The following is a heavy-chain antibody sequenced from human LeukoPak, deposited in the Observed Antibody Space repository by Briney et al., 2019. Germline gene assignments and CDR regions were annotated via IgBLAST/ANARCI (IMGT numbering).Heavy chain of an antibody. V-gene: IGHV1-69*05. CDR1: GGTFSSYA. Sequence: SVKVSCKASGGTFSSYAISWVRQAPGQGLEWMGRIIPIFGTANYAQKFQGRVTIATDESTSTAYMELSSLRSEDTAVYYCVRGITIFGVVDYFDYWGQGTLVTVSS. J-gene: IGHJ4*02. CDR3: VRGITIFGVVDYFDY. CDR2: IIPIFGTA. D-gene: IGHD3-3*01.